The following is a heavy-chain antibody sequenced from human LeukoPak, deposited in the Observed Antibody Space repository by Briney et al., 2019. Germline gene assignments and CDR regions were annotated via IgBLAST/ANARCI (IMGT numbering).Heavy chain of an antibody. D-gene: IGHD4-23*01. Sequence: SETLSLTCTVSGGSISSSSYYWGWIRQPPGKGLEWIGSIYYSGSTYYNPSLKSRVTISVDTSKNQFSLKLSSVTAADTAVYYCARRWLLNWFDPWGQGTLVTVSS. CDR3: ARRWLLNWFDP. V-gene: IGHV4-39*07. CDR1: GGSISSSSYY. CDR2: IYYSGST. J-gene: IGHJ5*02.